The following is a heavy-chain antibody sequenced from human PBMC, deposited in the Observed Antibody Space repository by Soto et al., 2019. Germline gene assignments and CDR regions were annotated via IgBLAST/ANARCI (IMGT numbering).Heavy chain of an antibody. V-gene: IGHV3-7*01. CDR1: GFTFITYL. CDR3: ARYSSAWGL. CDR2: IKYDGSET. Sequence: PGGSLRLSCAASGFTFITYLMSWVRQAPGKGLEWVANIKYDGSETYYVDSVKGRFTISRDNAKNSLYLQMNSLRGEDTAVYYCARYSSAWGLWGQGTLVTVSS. J-gene: IGHJ4*02. D-gene: IGHD6-19*01.